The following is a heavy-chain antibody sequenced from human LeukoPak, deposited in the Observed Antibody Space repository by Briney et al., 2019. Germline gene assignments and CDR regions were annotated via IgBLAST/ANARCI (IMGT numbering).Heavy chain of an antibody. D-gene: IGHD2-21*02. CDR1: GFTFDDYA. CDR2: ISWNSGSI. V-gene: IGHV3-9*03. Sequence: GGSLRLSCAASGFTFDDYAMHWVRQAPGKGLEWVSGISWNSGSIGYADSVKGRFTISRDNAKNSLYLQMNSLRAEDMALYYCAKDFHIVVVTAIQSVAELPRNFFDYWGQGTLVTVSS. J-gene: IGHJ4*02. CDR3: AKDFHIVVVTAIQSVAELPRNFFDY.